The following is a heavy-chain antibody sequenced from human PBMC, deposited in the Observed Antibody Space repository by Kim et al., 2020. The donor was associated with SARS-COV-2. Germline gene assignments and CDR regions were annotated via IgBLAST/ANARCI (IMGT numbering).Heavy chain of an antibody. CDR1: GFTFSDAW. J-gene: IGHJ4*02. CDR2: VKSKADGETT. D-gene: IGHD3-22*01. V-gene: IGHV3-15*01. Sequence: GGSLRLSCAASGFTFSDAWMRWVRQAPGKGLEWVGRVKSKADGETTDYAAPVKGRFTISRDDSENTGYLQMNSLKTEDTAVYYCATDHLPYYGIIVYFFDYWGQGTLVTVSS. CDR3: ATDHLPYYGIIVYFFDY.